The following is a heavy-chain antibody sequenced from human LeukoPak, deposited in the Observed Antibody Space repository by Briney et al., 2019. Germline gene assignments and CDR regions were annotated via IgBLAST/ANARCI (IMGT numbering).Heavy chain of an antibody. V-gene: IGHV4-59*01. Sequence: PSETLSLTCTVSGGSISSYYRSWIRQPPGKGLEWIGYIYYIGSTNYHPSLKSRVTISVDTSKNQFSLKLSSVTAAETAVYYCARRGPTLYGSGSYYNEPFDYWGQGTLVTVSS. CDR1: GGSISSYY. CDR3: ARRGPTLYGSGSYYNEPFDY. CDR2: IYYIGST. J-gene: IGHJ4*02. D-gene: IGHD3-10*01.